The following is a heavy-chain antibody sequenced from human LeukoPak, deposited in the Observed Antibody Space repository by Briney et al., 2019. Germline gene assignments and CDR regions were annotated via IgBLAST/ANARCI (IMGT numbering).Heavy chain of an antibody. J-gene: IGHJ4*02. CDR3: ARSLKWNLVGFDY. D-gene: IGHD1-1*01. CDR1: GFTFSSYA. Sequence: GGSLRLSCAAFGFTFSSYAINWVRQAPGKGLEWVSVISDSGGSTFYADSVKGRFTISRDNSKNTLYLQMSGLRTEDTAAYYCARSLKWNLVGFDYWGQGTLATVSS. V-gene: IGHV3-23*01. CDR2: ISDSGGST.